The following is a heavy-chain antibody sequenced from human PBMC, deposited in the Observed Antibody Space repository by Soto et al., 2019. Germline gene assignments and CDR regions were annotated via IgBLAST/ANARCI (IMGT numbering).Heavy chain of an antibody. V-gene: IGHV5-10-1*01. CDR1: GYIFTSYW. CDR2: IDPSDSYT. D-gene: IGHD1-26*01. J-gene: IGHJ6*02. CDR3: ARLGSYRTSYYYYGMDV. Sequence: GESLKISCKGSGYIFTSYWISWVRQMPGKGLEWMGRIDPSDSYTNYSPSFQGHVTISADKSISTAYLQWSSLKASDTAMYYCARLGSYRTSYYYYGMDVWGQGTTVTVSS.